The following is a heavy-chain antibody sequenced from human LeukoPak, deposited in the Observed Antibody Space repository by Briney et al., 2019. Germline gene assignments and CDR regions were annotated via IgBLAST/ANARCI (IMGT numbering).Heavy chain of an antibody. J-gene: IGHJ4*02. CDR2: IIPILGIA. Sequence: ASVKVSCKASGGTFSSYAISWVRQAPGQGLEWMGRIIPILGIANYVQKFQGRVTITADKSTSTAYMELSSLRSEDTAVYYCARGPGRYSSGWYNDYWGQGTLVTVSS. V-gene: IGHV1-69*04. CDR1: GGTFSSYA. D-gene: IGHD6-19*01. CDR3: ARGPGRYSSGWYNDY.